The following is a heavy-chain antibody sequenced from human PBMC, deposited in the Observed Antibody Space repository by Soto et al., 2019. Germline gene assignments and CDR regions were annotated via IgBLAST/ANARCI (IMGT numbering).Heavy chain of an antibody. V-gene: IGHV3-15*01. CDR2: IRSQGDGGTA. CDR3: ITAPLR. CDR1: GFTFSNAW. Sequence: QLVESGGGFVQPGMSLRLTCAASGFTFSNAWMNWVRQAPGKGLERVCLIRSQGDGGTANYAATVSGRFTISRDDSPNLVFLHMDNLQPEDTAVYYCITAPLRWGQGTLVTVSS. J-gene: IGHJ4*02.